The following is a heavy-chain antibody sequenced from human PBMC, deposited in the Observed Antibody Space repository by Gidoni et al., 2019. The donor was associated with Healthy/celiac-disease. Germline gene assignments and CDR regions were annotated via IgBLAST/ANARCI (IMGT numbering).Heavy chain of an antibody. CDR2: ISYDGSNK. J-gene: IGHJ6*02. Sequence: QLQLVESGGGVVQPGRSLRLPCAASGFTFSSYGMHWVRQAPGKGLEWVAVISYDGSNKYYADSVKGRFTISRDNSKNTLYLQMNSLRAEDTAVYYCAIGYGMDVWGQGTTVTVSS. V-gene: IGHV3-30*03. CDR1: GFTFSSYG. CDR3: AIGYGMDV.